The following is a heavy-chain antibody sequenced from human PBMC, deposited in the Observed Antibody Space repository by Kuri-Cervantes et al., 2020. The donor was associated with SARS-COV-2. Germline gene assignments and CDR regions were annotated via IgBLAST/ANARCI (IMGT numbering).Heavy chain of an antibody. CDR1: GGSFSGYY. D-gene: IGHD3-10*01. V-gene: IGHV4-34*01. J-gene: IGHJ4*02. CDR3: ARVGDYYGSGSVDY. Sequence: SQTPSLTCAVYGGSFSGYYWSWIRQPPGKGLEWIGEINHSGSTNYNPSLKSRVTISVDTSKNQFSLKLSSVTAADTAVYYCARVGDYYGSGSVDYWGQGTLVTVSS. CDR2: INHSGST.